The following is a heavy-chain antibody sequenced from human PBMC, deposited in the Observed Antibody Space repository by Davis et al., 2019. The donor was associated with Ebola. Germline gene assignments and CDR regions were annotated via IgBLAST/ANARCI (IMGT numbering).Heavy chain of an antibody. D-gene: IGHD3-9*01. CDR3: ARNDILTGYLMSYYFDY. J-gene: IGHJ4*02. CDR2: ISTTGSII. Sequence: GESLNISCAASGFSFSNFEMNWVRQAPGQGLEWVSYISTTGSIIYYADSVKGRFTISRDNAKNSLYLQMNSLRDEDTAVYYCARNDILTGYLMSYYFDYWGQGTLVTVSS. V-gene: IGHV3-48*03. CDR1: GFSFSNFE.